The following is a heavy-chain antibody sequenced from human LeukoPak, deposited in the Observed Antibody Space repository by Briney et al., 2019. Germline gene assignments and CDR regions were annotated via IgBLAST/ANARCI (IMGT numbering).Heavy chain of an antibody. D-gene: IGHD3-22*01. CDR1: GGTFSSYA. CDR2: IIPIFGTA. CDR3: ARPILYYYDSSGQHFDY. J-gene: IGHJ4*02. Sequence: SVKVSCKASGGTFSSYAISWVRQAPGQGLEWMGVIIPIFGTANYAQKFQGRVTITADESTSTAYMELSSLRSEDTAVYYCARPILYYYDSSGQHFDYWGQGTLVTVSS. V-gene: IGHV1-69*13.